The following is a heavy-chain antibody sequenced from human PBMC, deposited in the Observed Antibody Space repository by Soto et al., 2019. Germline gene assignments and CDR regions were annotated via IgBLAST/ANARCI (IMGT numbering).Heavy chain of an antibody. CDR2: ISSSSSYI. CDR3: ARDKYSSSLTDWFDP. J-gene: IGHJ5*02. CDR1: GFTFSSYS. D-gene: IGHD6-6*01. V-gene: IGHV3-21*01. Sequence: GGSLRLSCAASGFTFSSYSMNWVRQAPGKGLEWVSSISSSSSYIYYADSVKGRFTISRDNAKNSLYLQMNSLRAEDTAVYYCARDKYSSSLTDWFDPWGQGTLVTVSS.